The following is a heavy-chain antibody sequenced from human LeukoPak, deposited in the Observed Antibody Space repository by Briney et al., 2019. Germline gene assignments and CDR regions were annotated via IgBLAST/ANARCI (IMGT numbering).Heavy chain of an antibody. CDR2: INPNSGDT. V-gene: IGHV1-2*02. D-gene: IGHD5-18*01. J-gene: IGHJ4*02. CDR3: ARVPIGGYGVFDY. CDR1: GYTFTGYY. Sequence: GASVKVSCKASGYTFTGYYMHWVRQAPGQGLEWMGWINPNSGDTNYAQKFQGRVTMTRDTSISTAYMELSRLRSDDTAVYHCARVPIGGYGVFDYWGQGTLVTVSS.